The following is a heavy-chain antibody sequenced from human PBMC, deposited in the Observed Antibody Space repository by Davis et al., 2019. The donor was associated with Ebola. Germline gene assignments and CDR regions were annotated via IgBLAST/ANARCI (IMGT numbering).Heavy chain of an antibody. D-gene: IGHD6-13*01. J-gene: IGHJ6*02. CDR2: INPNFGGK. V-gene: IGHV1-2*06. CDR1: GYSFAAHY. CDR3: ARDREAAAAGYYGLDV. Sequence: ASVKVSCKASGYSFAAHYIHWVRQAPGQGLEWMGRINPNFGGKIYAQKFQDRVTLTIDTSINTAYMDLDRLRSDDTAVYYCARDREAAAAGYYGLDVWGQGTAVAVSS.